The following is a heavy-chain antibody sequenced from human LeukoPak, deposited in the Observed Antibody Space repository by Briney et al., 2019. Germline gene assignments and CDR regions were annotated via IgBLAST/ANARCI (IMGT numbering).Heavy chain of an antibody. V-gene: IGHV1-46*01. CDR1: GYTFTSYY. Sequence: GASVKVSCKASGYTFTSYYMHWVRQAPGQGLEWMGIINPSGGSTSYAQKFQGRVTMTRDTSTSTAYMELRSLRSDDTAVYYCARDGTLHYDILTGYSVYWGQGTLVTVSS. D-gene: IGHD3-9*01. CDR2: INPSGGST. CDR3: ARDGTLHYDILTGYSVY. J-gene: IGHJ4*02.